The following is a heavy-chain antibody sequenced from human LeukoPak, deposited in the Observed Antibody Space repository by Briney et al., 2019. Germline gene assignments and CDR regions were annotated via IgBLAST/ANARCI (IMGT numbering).Heavy chain of an antibody. CDR3: ARLVTTITTGADY. J-gene: IGHJ4*02. Sequence: SETLSLTCAVSGDSISSGHYWGWIRQPPGKGLEWIGSIFHIGSTYYNPSLKSRLTISVGTSKNQFSLRLTSVTAADTAVYYCARLVTTITTGADYWGQGTLVTVSS. D-gene: IGHD2-21*02. CDR1: GDSISSGHY. CDR2: IFHIGST. V-gene: IGHV4-38-2*01.